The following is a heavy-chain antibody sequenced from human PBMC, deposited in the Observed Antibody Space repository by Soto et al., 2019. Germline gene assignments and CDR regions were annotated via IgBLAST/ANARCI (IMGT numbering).Heavy chain of an antibody. CDR1: GFTFSSYG. Sequence: PGGSLRLSCAASGFTFSSYGMHWVRQAPGKGLEWVAVISYDGSNKYYADSVKGRFTISRDNSKNTLYLQMNSLRAEDTAVYYCAKDEGAVLKNFDYWGQGTLVTVSS. V-gene: IGHV3-30*18. CDR2: ISYDGSNK. J-gene: IGHJ4*02. CDR3: AKDEGAVLKNFDY.